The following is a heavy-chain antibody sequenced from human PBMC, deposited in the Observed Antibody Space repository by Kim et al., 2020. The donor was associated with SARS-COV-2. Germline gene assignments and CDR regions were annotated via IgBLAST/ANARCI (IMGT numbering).Heavy chain of an antibody. D-gene: IGHD2-21*02. J-gene: IGHJ4*02. CDR1: GFTVSSNY. CDR2: IYSGGST. V-gene: IGHV3-53*04. CDR3: ATECGGDCPNFDY. Sequence: GGSLRLSCAASGFTVSSNYMSWVRQAPGKGLEWVSVIYSGGSTYYADSVKGRFTISRHNSKNTLYLQMNSLRTEDSAVYYCATECGGDCPNFDYWGQGTLVTVSS.